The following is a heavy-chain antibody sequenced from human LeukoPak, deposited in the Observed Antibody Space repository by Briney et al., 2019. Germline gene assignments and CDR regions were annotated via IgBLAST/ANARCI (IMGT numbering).Heavy chain of an antibody. D-gene: IGHD3-9*01. CDR1: GFTFSSYG. V-gene: IGHV3-33*01. Sequence: GRSLRLSCAASGFTFSSYGMHWVRQAPGKGLEWVAVIWYDESNKYYADSVKGRFTISRDNSKNTLYLQMNSLRAEDTAVYYCARDSFPVLRYFDWLLFGGQGTLVTVSS. J-gene: IGHJ4*02. CDR3: ARDSFPVLRYFDWLLF. CDR2: IWYDESNK.